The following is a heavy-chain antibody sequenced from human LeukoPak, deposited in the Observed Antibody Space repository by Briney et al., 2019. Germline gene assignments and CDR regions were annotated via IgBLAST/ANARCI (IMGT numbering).Heavy chain of an antibody. CDR2: ISGSGGST. CDR1: GFTFSSYA. CDR3: AKVRVGQRPHYFDY. J-gene: IGHJ4*02. Sequence: PGGSLRLSCAASGFTFSSYAMSWVRQAPGKGLEWVSAISGSGGSTYYADFVKGRFTISRDNSKNTLYLQMNSLRAENTAVYYCAKVRVGQRPHYFDYWGQGTLVTVSS. D-gene: IGHD1-26*01. V-gene: IGHV3-23*01.